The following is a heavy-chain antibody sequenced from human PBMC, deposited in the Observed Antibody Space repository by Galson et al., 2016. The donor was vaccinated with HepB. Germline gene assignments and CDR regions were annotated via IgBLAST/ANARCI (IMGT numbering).Heavy chain of an antibody. CDR1: GFAFSDYY. D-gene: IGHD6-13*01. CDR3: ARDGSSRSSPNGFDI. V-gene: IGHV3-11*05. J-gene: IGHJ3*02. CDR2: ISTGGTYT. Sequence: SLRLSCAASGFAFSDYYMNWIRQPPGKGLEWVSYISTGGTYTNYADSVNGRFTISRDNAKNSLYLQMDSLRAEDTAVYYCARDGSSRSSPNGFDIWGQGTMVTVSS.